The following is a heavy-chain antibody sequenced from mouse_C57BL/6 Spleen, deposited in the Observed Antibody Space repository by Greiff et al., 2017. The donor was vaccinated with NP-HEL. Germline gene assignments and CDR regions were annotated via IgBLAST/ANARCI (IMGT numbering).Heavy chain of an antibody. CDR2: IHPNSGST. D-gene: IGHD6-1*01. CDR1: GYTFTSYW. CDR3: FLPLYAMDY. V-gene: IGHV1-64*01. Sequence: QVHVKQPGAELVKPGASVKLSCKASGYTFTSYWMHWVKQRPGQGLEWIGMIHPNSGSTNYNEKFKSKATLTVDKSSSTAYMQLSSLTSEDSAVYYCFLPLYAMDYWGQGTSVTVSS. J-gene: IGHJ4*01.